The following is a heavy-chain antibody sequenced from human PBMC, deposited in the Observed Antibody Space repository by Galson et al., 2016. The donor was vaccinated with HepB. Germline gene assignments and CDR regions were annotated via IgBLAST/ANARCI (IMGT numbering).Heavy chain of an antibody. D-gene: IGHD6-13*01. CDR3: AREAIAAPGKGGYHYYGMDV. CDR2: IYYSGST. CDR1: GGSVSSANYY. Sequence: SETLSLTCTVSGGSVSSANYYWSWIRQPPGKGLEWLGYIYYSGSTNFNPSLKCRVTISLDTSKNQFSLKLRSVTAADTAVYYCAREAIAAPGKGGYHYYGMDVWGQGTTVTVSS. J-gene: IGHJ6*02. V-gene: IGHV4-61*01.